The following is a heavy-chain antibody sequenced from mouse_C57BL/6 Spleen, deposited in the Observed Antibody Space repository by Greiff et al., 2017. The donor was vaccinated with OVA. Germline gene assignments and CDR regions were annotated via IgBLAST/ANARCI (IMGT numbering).Heavy chain of an antibody. CDR2: IDPETGGT. V-gene: IGHV1-15*01. CDR3: TEDYDYDHFAY. Sequence: QVQLQQSGAELVRPGASVTLSCKASGYTFTDYEMHWVKQTPVHGLEWIGAIDPETGGTAYNQKFKGKAILTADKSSSTAYMELRSLTSEDSAVYYCTEDYDYDHFAYWGQGTLVTVSA. J-gene: IGHJ3*01. D-gene: IGHD2-4*01. CDR1: GYTFTDYE.